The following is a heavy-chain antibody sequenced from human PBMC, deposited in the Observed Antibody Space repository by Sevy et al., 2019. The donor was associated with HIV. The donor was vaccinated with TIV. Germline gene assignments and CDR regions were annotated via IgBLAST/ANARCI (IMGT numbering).Heavy chain of an antibody. CDR1: GFTFSSYA. V-gene: IGHV3-30-3*01. Sequence: GGSLRLSCAASGFTFSSYAMHWVRQAPGKGLEWVAVISYDGSNKYYADSVKGRFTISRDNSKNTLYLQMNSLRAEDTAVYYCAIEDQQQYYYYYYGMDVWGQGTTVTVSS. CDR2: ISYDGSNK. D-gene: IGHD2-2*01. J-gene: IGHJ6*02. CDR3: AIEDQQQYYYYYYGMDV.